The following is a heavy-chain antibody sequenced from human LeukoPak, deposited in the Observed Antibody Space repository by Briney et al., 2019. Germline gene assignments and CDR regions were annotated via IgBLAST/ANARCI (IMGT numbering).Heavy chain of an antibody. CDR2: INPNSGGT. D-gene: IGHD6-19*01. V-gene: IGHV1-2*02. CDR3: AREYSSGWSPPLY. Sequence: ASVTVSCKASGYTFTGYYMHWVRQAPGQGLEWMGWINPNSGGTNYAQKFQGRVTMTRDTSISTAYMELSRLRSDDTAVYYCAREYSSGWSPPLYWGQGTLVTVSS. CDR1: GYTFTGYY. J-gene: IGHJ4*02.